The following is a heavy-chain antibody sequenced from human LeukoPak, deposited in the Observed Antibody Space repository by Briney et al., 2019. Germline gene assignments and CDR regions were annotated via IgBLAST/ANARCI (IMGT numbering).Heavy chain of an antibody. CDR3: AKSSRYGTGWYGKIDY. CDR1: GFTFSSYA. CDR2: ITDSGGNR. V-gene: IGHV3-23*01. J-gene: IGHJ4*02. D-gene: IGHD6-19*01. Sequence: GGSLRLSCAASGFTFSSYAMSWVRQAPGKGLERVSAITDSGGNRQYTDSVKGRFTISRDNSKNTLYLQMDSLRADDTAVYYCAKSSRYGTGWYGKIDYWGQGTLVTVSS.